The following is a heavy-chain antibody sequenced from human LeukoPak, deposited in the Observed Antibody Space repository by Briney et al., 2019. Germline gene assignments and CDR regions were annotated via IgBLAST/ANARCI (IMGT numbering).Heavy chain of an antibody. V-gene: IGHV4-4*07. CDR2: IYTSGST. CDR3: ARDEHYYDSSGYSKPLDY. Sequence: SETLSLTCTVSGGSISSYYWSWIRQPAGKGLEWIGRIYTSGSTHYNPSLRSRVTMSVDTSKNQFSLKLSSVTAADTAVYYCARDEHYYDSSGYSKPLDYWGQGTLVTVSS. J-gene: IGHJ4*02. CDR1: GGSISSYY. D-gene: IGHD3-22*01.